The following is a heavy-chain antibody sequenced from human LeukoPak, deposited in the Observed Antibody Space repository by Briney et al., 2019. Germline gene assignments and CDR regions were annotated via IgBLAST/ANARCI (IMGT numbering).Heavy chain of an antibody. J-gene: IGHJ5*02. CDR1: GGTFISYA. Sequence: ASVKVSCKASGGTFISYAISWVRQAPGQGLEWMGRIIPILGIANYPQKFQGRVTITADKSTSTAYMELSSLRSEDTAVYYCASASGYCSSTSCSSAEFDPWGQGTLVTVSS. V-gene: IGHV1-69*04. CDR2: IIPILGIA. D-gene: IGHD2-2*01. CDR3: ASASGYCSSTSCSSAEFDP.